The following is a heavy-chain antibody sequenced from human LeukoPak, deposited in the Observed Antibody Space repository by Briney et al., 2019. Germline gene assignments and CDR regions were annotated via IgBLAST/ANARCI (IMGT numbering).Heavy chain of an antibody. D-gene: IGHD2-21*02. CDR3: ARSRRHIVVVTANSSGGFDP. CDR2: IYYSGST. J-gene: IGHJ5*02. Sequence: SGTLSLTCTVSGGSISSGGYYWSWIRQHPGKGLEWIGYIYYSGSTYYNPSLKSRVTISVDTSKNQFSLKLSSVTAADTAVYYCARSRRHIVVVTANSSGGFDPWGQGTLVTVSS. CDR1: GGSISSGGYY. V-gene: IGHV4-31*03.